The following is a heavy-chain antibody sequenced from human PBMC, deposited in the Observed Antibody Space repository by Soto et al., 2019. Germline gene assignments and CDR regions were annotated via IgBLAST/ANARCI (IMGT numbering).Heavy chain of an antibody. V-gene: IGHV3-23*01. CDR2: ISGGTSST. D-gene: IGHD6-13*01. J-gene: IGHJ4*02. CDR3: AKERWAAAGTPTLDY. Sequence: EVQLLESGGGLVQPGGSLRLSCAASGFTFSSYALSWVRQAPGKGLEWVSAISGGTSSTYYADSVKGRFTIPRDNSKNTLYLQMNSLRAEDTAVYYCAKERWAAAGTPTLDYWGQGTLVTVSS. CDR1: GFTFSSYA.